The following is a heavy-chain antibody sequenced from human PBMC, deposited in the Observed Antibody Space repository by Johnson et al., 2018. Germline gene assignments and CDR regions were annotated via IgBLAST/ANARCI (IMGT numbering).Heavy chain of an antibody. CDR3: ARRSGSYCDL. CDR2: ISYDGSNK. V-gene: IGHV3-30*03. Sequence: VQLVQSEGGVVQPGRSLRLSCAASGFTFSSYGMHWVLQAPGKGLECVALISYDGSNKYYADSVKGRFTISRDNSKNTLYLQMNSLRAEDTAVYYCARRSGSYCDLWGRGTLVTVSA. D-gene: IGHD1-26*01. CDR1: GFTFSSYG. J-gene: IGHJ2*01.